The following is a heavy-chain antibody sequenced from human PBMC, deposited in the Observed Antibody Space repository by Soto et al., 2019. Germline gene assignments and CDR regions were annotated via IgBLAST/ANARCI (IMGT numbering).Heavy chain of an antibody. Sequence: VQLLESGGGLVQPGGSLGLSCAASGFTFSNYAMSWVSQGPGKGLEWVSSISGNGRRTYYADSVKGRFTISRDNSKNALYLQMNSLRAEDTAVYYCANGYSGYDYGGYWGQGTLGTVSS. D-gene: IGHD5-12*01. CDR1: GFTFSNYA. CDR3: ANGYSGYDYGGY. J-gene: IGHJ4*02. V-gene: IGHV3-23*01. CDR2: ISGNGRRT.